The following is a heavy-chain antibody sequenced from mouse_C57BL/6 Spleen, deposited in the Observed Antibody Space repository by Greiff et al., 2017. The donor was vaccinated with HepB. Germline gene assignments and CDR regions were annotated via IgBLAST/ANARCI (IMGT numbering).Heavy chain of an antibody. V-gene: IGHV1-69*01. CDR1: GYTFTSYW. Sequence: QVQLQQPGAELVMPGASVKLSCKASGYTFTSYWMHWVKQRPGQGLEWIGEIDPSDSYTNSNQKFKGKSTLTVAKSSSTDYMQLSSLTSEDSAVYYCARWPYGSSLWYFDVWGTGTTVTVSS. J-gene: IGHJ1*03. D-gene: IGHD1-1*01. CDR3: ARWPYGSSLWYFDV. CDR2: IDPSDSYT.